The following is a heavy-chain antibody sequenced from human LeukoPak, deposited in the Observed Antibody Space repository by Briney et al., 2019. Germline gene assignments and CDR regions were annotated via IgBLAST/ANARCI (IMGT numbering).Heavy chain of an antibody. CDR1: GGSISSYY. CDR3: ARSVSPYSSSWYDA. Sequence: SETLSLTCTVSGGSISSYYWSLIRQPPGKGLEWIGYIYTSGSTNYNPSLKSRVTISVDTSKNQFSLKLSSVTAADTAVYYCARSVSPYSSSWYDAWGQGTLVTVSS. D-gene: IGHD6-13*01. CDR2: IYTSGST. J-gene: IGHJ5*02. V-gene: IGHV4-4*09.